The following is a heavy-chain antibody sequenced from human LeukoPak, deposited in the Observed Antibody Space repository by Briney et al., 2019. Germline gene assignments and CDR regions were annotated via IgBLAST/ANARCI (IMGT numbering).Heavy chain of an antibody. V-gene: IGHV3-7*04. J-gene: IGHJ4*02. CDR1: GFTFSSYW. D-gene: IGHD3-16*01. CDR2: IKQDGSEK. Sequence: PGGSLRLSCAASGFTFSSYWMSWVRQAPGKGLEWMANIKQDGSEKYYVDSVKGRFRISRDNAKSSLDLEMNSLRAEDTAVYYCARAMSTFGGVRNYFDSWGQGTLVTVSS. CDR3: ARAMSTFGGVRNYFDS.